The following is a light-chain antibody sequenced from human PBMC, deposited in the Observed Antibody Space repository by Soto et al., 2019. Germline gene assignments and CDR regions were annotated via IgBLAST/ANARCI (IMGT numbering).Light chain of an antibody. J-gene: IGKJ5*01. V-gene: IGKV3D-15*01. CDR3: QQYNNWPFIT. CDR2: GAS. CDR1: QTVIHN. Sequence: EIVLTQSPGTLSLSPGERATLSCRASQTVIHNYLAWHQQKPGQTPRLLVYGASNRATGIPARFSGSGSGTEFTLTISSLQSEDFAVYYCQQYNNWPFITFGQGTRLEIK.